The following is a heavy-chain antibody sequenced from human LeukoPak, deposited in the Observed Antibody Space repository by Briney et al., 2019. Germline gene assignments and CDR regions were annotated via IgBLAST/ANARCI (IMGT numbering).Heavy chain of an antibody. CDR3: ARDIAVAGVFDY. CDR2: ISSSNSYT. CDR1: GFTFSTYG. V-gene: IGHV3-21*01. Sequence: GGSLRLSCAASGFTFSTYGFNWVRQAPGKGLEWVSSISSSNSYTDYADSVKGRFTISRDNAKNSLYLQMNSLRAEDTAVYYCARDIAVAGVFDYWGQGTLVTVSS. J-gene: IGHJ4*02. D-gene: IGHD6-19*01.